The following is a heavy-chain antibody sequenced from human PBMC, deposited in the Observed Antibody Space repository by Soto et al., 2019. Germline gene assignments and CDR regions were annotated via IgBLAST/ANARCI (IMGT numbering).Heavy chain of an antibody. CDR2: INHSGST. J-gene: IGHJ4*02. CDR3: ARGPGDYGSDY. V-gene: IGHV4-34*01. Sequence: QVQLQQWGAGLLKPSETLSLTCAVHGGSFSGYYWSWIRQPPGKGLEWIGEINHSGSTNYNPSLKSRVTISVDTSQNQFSLKLSSVTAADTAVYYCARGPGDYGSDYWGQGTLVIVSS. D-gene: IGHD4-17*01. CDR1: GGSFSGYY.